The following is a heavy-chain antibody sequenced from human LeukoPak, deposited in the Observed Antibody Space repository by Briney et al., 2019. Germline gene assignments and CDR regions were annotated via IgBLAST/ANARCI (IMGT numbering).Heavy chain of an antibody. J-gene: IGHJ5*02. CDR2: TYYMSKWHA. D-gene: IGHD6-19*01. CDR1: GDSVSSNSTA. V-gene: IGHV6-1*01. Sequence: SQTLSLSCAISGDSVSSNSTAWDWITPAPSRGREWLVRTYYMSKWHAEYAVSVESRITINPDTSKNQFSRLLSSVTPEDTAVYYCARAGGGCHWFDPWGQGTLVTVSS. CDR3: ARAGGGCHWFDP.